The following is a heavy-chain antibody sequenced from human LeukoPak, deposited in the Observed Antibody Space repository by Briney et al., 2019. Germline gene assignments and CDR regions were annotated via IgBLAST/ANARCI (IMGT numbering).Heavy chain of an antibody. CDR3: ARDYTYYDFSFPY. CDR2: IYRGGST. CDR1: GFTVSNSY. Sequence: PGGSLRLSCAASGFTVSNSYMSWVRQAPGKGLEWISLIYRGGSTYYADSVKGRFTISRDNSKNTLYLQMNSLRAEDTAVYYCARDYTYYDFSFPYWGQGTLVTVSS. D-gene: IGHD3-3*01. V-gene: IGHV3-66*02. J-gene: IGHJ4*02.